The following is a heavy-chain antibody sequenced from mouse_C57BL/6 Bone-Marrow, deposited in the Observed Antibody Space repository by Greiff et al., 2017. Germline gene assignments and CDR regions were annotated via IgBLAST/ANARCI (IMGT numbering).Heavy chain of an antibody. Sequence: QVQLQQPGAELVKPGASVKMSYKASGYTFTSYWITWVKQRPGQGLEWIGDIYPGSGSTNYNEKFKSKATLTVDTSSSTAYMQLSSLTSEDSAVYYCARPYYSNYWYVDVWGRGTTVTVSA. CDR2: IYPGSGST. D-gene: IGHD2-5*01. CDR3: ARPYYSNYWYVDV. V-gene: IGHV1-55*01. CDR1: GYTFTSYW. J-gene: IGHJ1*03.